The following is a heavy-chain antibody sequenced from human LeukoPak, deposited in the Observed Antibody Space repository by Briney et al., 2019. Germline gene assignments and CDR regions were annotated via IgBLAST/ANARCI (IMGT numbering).Heavy chain of an antibody. D-gene: IGHD3-16*01. J-gene: IGHJ6*02. CDR3: ARDDYAV. V-gene: IGHV3-30-3*01. Sequence: GGSLRLSCAASGFTFSSYAMHWVRQAPGKGLEWVAVISYDGSNKYYADSVKGRFTISRDNSKNTLYLQMNSLRAEDTAVYYCARDDYAVWGQGTTVTVSS. CDR2: ISYDGSNK. CDR1: GFTFSSYA.